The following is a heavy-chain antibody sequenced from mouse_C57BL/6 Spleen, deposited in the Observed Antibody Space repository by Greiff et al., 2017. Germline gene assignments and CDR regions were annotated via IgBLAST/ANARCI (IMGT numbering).Heavy chain of an antibody. CDR2: ISYDGSN. Sequence: DVQLQESGPGLVKPSQSLSLTCSVTGYSITSGYYWNWIRQFPGNKLEWMGYISYDGSNNYNPSLKNRISITRDTSKNQFFLKLNSVTTEDTATYYCARGRIITTVVADWYFDVWGTGTTVTVSS. CDR3: ARGRIITTVVADWYFDV. D-gene: IGHD1-1*01. V-gene: IGHV3-6*01. CDR1: GYSITSGYY. J-gene: IGHJ1*03.